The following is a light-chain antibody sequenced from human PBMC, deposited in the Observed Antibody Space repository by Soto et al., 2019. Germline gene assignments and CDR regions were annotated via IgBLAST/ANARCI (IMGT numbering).Light chain of an antibody. CDR1: QSVSSSY. Sequence: EIVLTQSPGTQSLSPGERATLSCRASQSVSSSYLAWYQQKPGQAPRLLIYGASSRATGIPDRFSGSGSGTDFNLTISRLEPEDFAVYYCQQYGSSPGTFGQGTKVDIK. V-gene: IGKV3-20*01. CDR2: GAS. CDR3: QQYGSSPGT. J-gene: IGKJ1*01.